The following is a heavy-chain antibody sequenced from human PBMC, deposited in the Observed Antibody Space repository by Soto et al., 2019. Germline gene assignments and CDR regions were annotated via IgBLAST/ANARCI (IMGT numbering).Heavy chain of an antibody. CDR3: AREGGWFYP. J-gene: IGHJ5*02. Sequence: QVQLVQSGAKVKKPGASVKVSCKASGYTLTSHGISWVRQAPGPGLEWMGWISAYNGNTNYAQKLQGRVTMTTDTSSSTASRELRSLRSDDTAVYYGAREGGWFYPWGQGALVTVSS. CDR1: GYTLTSHG. V-gene: IGHV1-18*01. CDR2: ISAYNGNT. D-gene: IGHD3-16*01.